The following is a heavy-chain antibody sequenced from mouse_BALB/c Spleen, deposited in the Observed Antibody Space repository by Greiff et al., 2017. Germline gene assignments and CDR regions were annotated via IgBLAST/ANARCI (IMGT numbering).Heavy chain of an antibody. V-gene: IGHV2-3*01. CDR3: AKGTLGGDYAGFAY. J-gene: IGHJ3*01. CDR2: IWGDGST. CDR1: GFSLTSYG. Sequence: VKLMESGPGLVAPSQSLSITCTVSGFSLTSYGVSWVRQPPGKGLEWLGVIWGDGSTNYHSALISRLSISKDNSKSQVFLKLNSLQTDDTATYYCAKGTLGGDYAGFAYWGQGTLVTVSA. D-gene: IGHD2-4*01.